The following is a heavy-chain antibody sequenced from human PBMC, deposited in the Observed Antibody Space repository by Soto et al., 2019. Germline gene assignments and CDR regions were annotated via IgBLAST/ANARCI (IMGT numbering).Heavy chain of an antibody. J-gene: IGHJ4*02. CDR1: GGSISSGDYY. D-gene: IGHD3-3*01. CDR2: IYYSGST. Sequence: PSETLSLTCTVSGGSISSGDYYWSWIRQPPGKGLEWIGYIYYSGSTYYNPSLKSRVTISVDTSKNQFSLKLSSVTAADTAVYYCARGQFFGVVTITYWGQGTLVTVSS. V-gene: IGHV4-30-4*01. CDR3: ARGQFFGVVTITY.